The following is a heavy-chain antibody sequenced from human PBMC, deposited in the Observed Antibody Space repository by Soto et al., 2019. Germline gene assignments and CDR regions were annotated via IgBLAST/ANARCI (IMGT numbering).Heavy chain of an antibody. CDR3: ARHGDCSGGSCYSGYYYYYYMDV. CDR1: GDSISSYY. J-gene: IGHJ6*03. D-gene: IGHD2-15*01. CDR2: IYYSGST. Sequence: TSETLSLTCTVSGDSISSYYWSWIRQPPGKGLEWIGYIYYSGSTNYNPSLKSRVTISVDTSKNQFSLKLSSVTAADTAVYYCARHGDCSGGSCYSGYYYYYYMDVWGKGTTVTVSS. V-gene: IGHV4-59*08.